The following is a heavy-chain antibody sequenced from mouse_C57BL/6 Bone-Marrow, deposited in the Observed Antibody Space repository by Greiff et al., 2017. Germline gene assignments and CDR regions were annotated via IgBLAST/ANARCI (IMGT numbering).Heavy chain of an antibody. J-gene: IGHJ2*01. D-gene: IGHD2-4*01. CDR2: IDPSDSYT. CDR3: ARYDYVRRYYFDY. Sequence: QVQLQQPGAELVRPGTSVKLSCKASGYTFTSYWMHWVKQRPGQGLEWIGVIDPSDSYTNYNQKFKGKATLTVDTSSSTAYMQLSSLTAEDSAVYYCARYDYVRRYYFDYWGQGTTLTVSS. CDR1: GYTFTSYW. V-gene: IGHV1-59*01.